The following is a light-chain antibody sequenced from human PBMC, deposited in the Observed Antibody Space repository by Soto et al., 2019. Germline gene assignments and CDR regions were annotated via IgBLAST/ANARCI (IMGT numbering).Light chain of an antibody. CDR2: LNSDGSH. CDR3: QTWGTGIGV. J-gene: IGLJ3*02. CDR1: SGHSSYA. Sequence: QTVLTQSPSASASPGASVKLTCTLSSGHSSYAIAWHQQQPEKGPRYLMKLNSDGSHSKGDGIPDRFSGSSSGAERYLTISSLQSEDEADYYCQTWGTGIGVFGGGTKLTVL. V-gene: IGLV4-69*01.